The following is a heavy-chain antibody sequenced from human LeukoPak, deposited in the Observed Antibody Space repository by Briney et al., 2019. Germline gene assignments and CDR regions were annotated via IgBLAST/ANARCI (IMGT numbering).Heavy chain of an antibody. J-gene: IGHJ2*01. CDR1: GFTFSSYG. CDR3: ARAEATAGTDWYFDL. CDR2: IRYDGSNK. V-gene: IGHV3-30*02. Sequence: PGGSLRLSCAASGFTFSSYGMHWVRQAPGKGLEWVAFIRYDGSNKYYADSVKGRFTISRDNSKNTLYLQMNSLRAEDTAVYYCARAEATAGTDWYFDLWGRGTLVTASS. D-gene: IGHD6-13*01.